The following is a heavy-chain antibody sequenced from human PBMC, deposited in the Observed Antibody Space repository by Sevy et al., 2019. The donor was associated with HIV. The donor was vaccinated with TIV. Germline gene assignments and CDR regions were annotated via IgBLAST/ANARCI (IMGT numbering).Heavy chain of an antibody. CDR2: IWYDGCNK. CDR1: GFTFSSYG. D-gene: IGHD3-22*01. CDR3: ARDPYDSSAYPPYWYFDL. J-gene: IGHJ2*01. V-gene: IGHV3-33*01. Sequence: GGSLRLSCAASGFTFSSYGMHWVRQAPGKGLEWVAVIWYDGCNKYYADSVKGRFTISRDNSKNTLYLQMNTLGAEDTAVYYCARDPYDSSAYPPYWYFDLWGRGTLVTVSS.